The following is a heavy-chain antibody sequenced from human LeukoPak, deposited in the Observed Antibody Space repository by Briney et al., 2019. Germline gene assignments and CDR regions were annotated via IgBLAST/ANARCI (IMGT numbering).Heavy chain of an antibody. CDR3: AGATGWYLDY. CDR1: GFTFSSYA. J-gene: IGHJ4*02. V-gene: IGHV3-23*01. CDR2: IKTGGST. Sequence: GGSLRLSCAASGFTFSSYAMTWVRQATGKGLEWVSGIKTGGSTYYADSVKGRFTISRDNSKNTLYLQMNSLRAEDTAVYYCAGATGWYLDYWGQGTLVTVSS. D-gene: IGHD6-19*01.